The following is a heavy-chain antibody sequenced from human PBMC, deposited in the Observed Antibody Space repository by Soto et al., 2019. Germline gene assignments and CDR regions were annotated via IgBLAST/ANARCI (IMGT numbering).Heavy chain of an antibody. V-gene: IGHV1-69*06. CDR1: GGTFSSYA. Sequence: QVQLVQSGAEVKKPGSSVKVSCKASGGTFSSYAISWVRQAPGQGLEWMGGIIPIFGTANYAQKFQGRVTTTADTSTSTAYMELSSLRSEDTAVYSCASASYTAMDLYSDYGMDVWGQGTTVT. CDR3: ASASYTAMDLYSDYGMDV. CDR2: IIPIFGTA. J-gene: IGHJ6*02. D-gene: IGHD5-18*01.